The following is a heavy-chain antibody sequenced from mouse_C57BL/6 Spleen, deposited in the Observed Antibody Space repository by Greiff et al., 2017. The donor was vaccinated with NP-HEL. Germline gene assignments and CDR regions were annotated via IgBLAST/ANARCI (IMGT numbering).Heavy chain of an antibody. CDR1: GYTFTSYW. CDR3: ARNYYGSSPYFDD. CDR2: IDPSDSYT. D-gene: IGHD1-1*01. J-gene: IGHJ2*01. V-gene: IGHV1-69*01. Sequence: QVQLQQPGAELVMPGASVKLSCKASGYTFTSYWMHWVKQRPGQGLEWIGEIDPSDSYTNYNQKFKGKSTLTVDKSSSTAYMQLSSLTSEDSAVYYCARNYYGSSPYFDDWGQGTTLTVSS.